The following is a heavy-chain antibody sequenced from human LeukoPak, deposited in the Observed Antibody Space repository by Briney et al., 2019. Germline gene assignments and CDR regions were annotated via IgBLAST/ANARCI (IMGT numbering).Heavy chain of an antibody. J-gene: IGHJ4*02. D-gene: IGHD2-2*01. CDR1: GGTFSSYA. Sequence: SVKVSCKASGGTFSSYAISWVRQAPGQGLEWMGGIIPIFGTANYAQKFQGRVTITADESTSTAYMELSSLRSEDAAVYYCARADIVVVPAAHIGGADYWGQGTLVTVSS. V-gene: IGHV1-69*01. CDR2: IIPIFGTA. CDR3: ARADIVVVPAAHIGGADY.